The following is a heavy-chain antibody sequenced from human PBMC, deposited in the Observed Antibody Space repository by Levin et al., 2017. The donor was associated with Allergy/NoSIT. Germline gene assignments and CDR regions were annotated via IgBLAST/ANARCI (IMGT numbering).Heavy chain of an antibody. J-gene: IGHJ4*02. D-gene: IGHD2-21*02. Sequence: SGESLKISCKASGGTFSSYAISWVRQAPGQGLEWMGRIIPILGIADYAQKFQGRVTITADNSTSTAYMELSSLRSEDTAVYYCASQEWVVTAILYRNWGQGTLVTISS. V-gene: IGHV1-69*04. CDR2: IIPILGIA. CDR3: ASQEWVVTAILYRN. CDR1: GGTFSSYA.